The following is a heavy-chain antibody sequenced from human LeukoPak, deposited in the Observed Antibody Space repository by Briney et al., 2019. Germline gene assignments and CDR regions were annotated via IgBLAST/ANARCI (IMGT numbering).Heavy chain of an antibody. V-gene: IGHV4-31*03. D-gene: IGHD5-18*01. J-gene: IGHJ4*02. CDR1: GGSISSGGYY. CDR2: IYYSGST. CDR3: ARETDTAMVDY. Sequence: SQTLSLTCTVSGGSISSGGYYWSWIRQHPGKGLEWIGYIYYSGSTYYNPSLKSRVTVSVDTSKNQFSLKLSSVTAADTAVYYCARETDTAMVDYWGQGTLVTVSS.